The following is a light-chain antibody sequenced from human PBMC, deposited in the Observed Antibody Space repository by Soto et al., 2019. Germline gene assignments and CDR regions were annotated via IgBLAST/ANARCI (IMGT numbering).Light chain of an antibody. Sequence: QSALTQPASVSGSPGQSITISCTGTSSDVGGYNYVSWYQQYPGKAPKLMIFGVSDRPSGVSNRFSGSKSGNTASLTISGLQAEDEADYYCSSYKTSSTVVVFVGGTKVTLL. CDR3: SSYKTSSTVVV. J-gene: IGLJ2*01. V-gene: IGLV2-14*01. CDR1: SSDVGGYNY. CDR2: GVS.